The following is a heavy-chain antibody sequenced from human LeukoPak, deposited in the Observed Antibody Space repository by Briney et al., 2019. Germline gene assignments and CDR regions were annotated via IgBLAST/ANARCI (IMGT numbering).Heavy chain of an antibody. Sequence: SETLSLTCTVSGGSVSSGSYYWSWIRQPPGKGLEWIGYIYYSGSTNYNPSLKSRVTISVDTSKNQFSLKLSSVNAADTAVYYCARGRLYYYDSSGPATRRRTYNWFDPWGQGTLVTVSS. CDR3: ARGRLYYYDSSGPATRRRTYNWFDP. CDR1: GGSVSSGSYY. D-gene: IGHD3-22*01. V-gene: IGHV4-61*01. CDR2: IYYSGST. J-gene: IGHJ5*02.